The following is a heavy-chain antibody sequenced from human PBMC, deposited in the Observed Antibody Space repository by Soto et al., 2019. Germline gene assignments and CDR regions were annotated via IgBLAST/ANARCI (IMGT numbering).Heavy chain of an antibody. CDR2: INAGNGNT. D-gene: IGHD6-13*01. CDR3: ARGANSSSWYVWYFQH. V-gene: IGHV1-3*01. CDR1: GHTFTSYA. Sequence: ASVKVSCKASGHTFTSYAMHWVRQAPGQRLEWMGWINAGNGNTKYSQKFQGRVTITRDTSASTAYMELSSLRSEDTAVYYCARGANSSSWYVWYFQHWGQGTLVTVS. J-gene: IGHJ1*01.